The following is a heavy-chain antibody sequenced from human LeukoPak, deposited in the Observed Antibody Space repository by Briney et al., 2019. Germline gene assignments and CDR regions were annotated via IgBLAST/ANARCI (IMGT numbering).Heavy chain of an antibody. D-gene: IGHD6-13*01. CDR1: GGSISSSSYY. V-gene: IGHV4-39*01. J-gene: IGHJ5*02. CDR3: ARHGAAAGTGGRWFDP. CDR2: IYSSGST. Sequence: SETLSLTCTVSGGSISSSSYYWGWIRQPPGKGLEWIGSIYSSGSTYYNPSLKSRVTISVDTSKNQFSLKLSSVTAADTAVYYCARHGAAAGTGGRWFDPWGQGTLVTVSS.